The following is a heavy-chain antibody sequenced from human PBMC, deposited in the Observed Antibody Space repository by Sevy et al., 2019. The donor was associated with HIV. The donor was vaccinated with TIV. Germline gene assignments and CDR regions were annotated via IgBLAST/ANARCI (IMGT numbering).Heavy chain of an antibody. Sequence: ASVKVSCKASGYTFISYSISWVRQAPGQGLEWMGWISAYNGNTNYAQKLQGRVTMTTDTSTSTAYMELRSLRSDDTAVYYCARGIEAHDGGWFDPWGQGTLVTVSS. D-gene: IGHD1-1*01. V-gene: IGHV1-18*04. J-gene: IGHJ5*02. CDR3: ARGIEAHDGGWFDP. CDR2: ISAYNGNT. CDR1: GYTFISYS.